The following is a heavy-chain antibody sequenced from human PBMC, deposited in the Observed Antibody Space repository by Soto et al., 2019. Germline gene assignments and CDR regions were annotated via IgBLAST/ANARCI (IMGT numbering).Heavy chain of an antibody. V-gene: IGHV1-3*01. CDR2: INAGTGNT. CDR3: CYGSGSCKDY. Sequence: QVQLVQSGAEVKKPGASVKVSCKASGYTFTSYAMHWVRQAPGQRLEWMGWINAGTGNTKYSQKFQGRVTITRDTSASTAYMELSSLRSEDTAVYYCCYGSGSCKDYWGQGTLVTVS. J-gene: IGHJ4*02. D-gene: IGHD3-10*01. CDR1: GYTFTSYA.